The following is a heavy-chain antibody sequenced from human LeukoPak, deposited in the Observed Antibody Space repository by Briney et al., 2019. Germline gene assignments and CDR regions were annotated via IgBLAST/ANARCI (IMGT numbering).Heavy chain of an antibody. CDR1: GGSISRSSYY. D-gene: IGHD5-18*01. CDR3: AIPRGYSYGYGEDY. J-gene: IGHJ4*02. V-gene: IGHV4-39*01. Sequence: PSETLSLTCTVSGGSISRSSYYWGWIRQPPGKGLEWIGSIYYSGSTYYNPSLKSRVTISVDTSKNQFSLQLSSVTAADTAVYYCAIPRGYSYGYGEDYWGQGTLVTVSS. CDR2: IYYSGST.